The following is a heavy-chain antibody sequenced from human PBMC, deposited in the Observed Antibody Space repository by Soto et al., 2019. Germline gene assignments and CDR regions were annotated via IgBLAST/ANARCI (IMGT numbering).Heavy chain of an antibody. V-gene: IGHV3-21*01. CDR3: AGGIAAAGTSGQFDP. J-gene: IGHJ5*02. D-gene: IGHD6-13*01. Sequence: GGSLRLSCAASGFTFSSYSMNWVRQAPGKGLEWVSSISSSSSYIYYADSVKGRFTISRDNAKNSLYLQMNSLRAEDTAVYYCAGGIAAAGTSGQFDPWGQGTLVTVSS. CDR2: ISSSSSYI. CDR1: GFTFSSYS.